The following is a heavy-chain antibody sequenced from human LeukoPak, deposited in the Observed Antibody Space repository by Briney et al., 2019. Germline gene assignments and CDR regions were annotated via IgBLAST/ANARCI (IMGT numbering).Heavy chain of an antibody. J-gene: IGHJ6*02. CDR3: ARDQVVTTLYYYYGMDV. D-gene: IGHD4-11*01. CDR2: ISYDGSNK. Sequence: GGSLRLSCAASGFTFSSYAMHWGRQAPGKGLEWVAVISYDGSNKYYADSVKGRFTISRDNSKNTLYLQMNSLRAEDTAVYYCARDQVVTTLYYYYGMDVWGQGTTVTVSS. V-gene: IGHV3-30-3*01. CDR1: GFTFSSYA.